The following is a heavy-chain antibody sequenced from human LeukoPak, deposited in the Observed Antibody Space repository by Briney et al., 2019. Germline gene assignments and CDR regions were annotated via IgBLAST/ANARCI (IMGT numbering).Heavy chain of an antibody. CDR1: GGSISTYY. Sequence: SETLSLTCTVSGGSISTYYWSWIRQPPGKELEWIGYNSYSGSTNYNPSLKSRVTMSVDTSENQFSLKLSSVTAADTAVYYCARAGYYYDNIDYWGQGTLVTVSS. J-gene: IGHJ4*02. V-gene: IGHV4-59*12. CDR3: ARAGYYYDNIDY. D-gene: IGHD3-22*01. CDR2: NSYSGST.